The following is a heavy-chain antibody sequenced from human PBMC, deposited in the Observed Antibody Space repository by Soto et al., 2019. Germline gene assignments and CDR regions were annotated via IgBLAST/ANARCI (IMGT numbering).Heavy chain of an antibody. D-gene: IGHD3-10*01. V-gene: IGHV4-31*03. CDR1: GGSISSGGYY. Sequence: SETLSLTCTVSGGSISSGGYYWSWIRQHPGKGLEWIGYIYYSGSTYYNPSLKSRVTISVDTSKNQFSLKLSSVTAADTAVYYCARDVNTMVRGVIQNWFDPWGQGTLVTVSS. CDR3: ARDVNTMVRGVIQNWFDP. J-gene: IGHJ5*02. CDR2: IYYSGST.